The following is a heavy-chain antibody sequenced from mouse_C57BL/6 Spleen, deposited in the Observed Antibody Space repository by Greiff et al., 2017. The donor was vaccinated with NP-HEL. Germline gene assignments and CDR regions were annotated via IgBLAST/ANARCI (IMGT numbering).Heavy chain of an antibody. D-gene: IGHD1-1*01. V-gene: IGHV1-42*01. CDR3: AITTVVAPFDY. CDR1: GYSFTGYY. Sequence: EVQLQQSGPELVKPGASVKISCKASGYSFTGYYMNWVKQSPEKSLEWIGEINPSTGGTTYNQKFKAKATLTVDKSSSTAYMQLKSLTSEDSAVYYCAITTVVAPFDYWGQGTTLTVSS. CDR2: INPSTGGT. J-gene: IGHJ2*01.